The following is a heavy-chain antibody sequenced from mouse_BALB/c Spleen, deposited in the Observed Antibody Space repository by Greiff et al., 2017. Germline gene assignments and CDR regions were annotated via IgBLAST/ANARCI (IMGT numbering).Heavy chain of an antibody. CDR3: ARAAYYDYEGGAMDY. J-gene: IGHJ4*01. CDR1: GFTFTDYY. V-gene: IGHV7-3*02. D-gene: IGHD2-4*01. Sequence: EVKLMESGGGLVQPGGSLRLSCATSGFTFTDYYMSWVRQPPGKALEWLGFIRNKANGYTTEYSASVKGRFTISRDNSQSILYLQMNTLRAEDSATYYCARAAYYDYEGGAMDYWGQGTSVTVSS. CDR2: IRNKANGYTT.